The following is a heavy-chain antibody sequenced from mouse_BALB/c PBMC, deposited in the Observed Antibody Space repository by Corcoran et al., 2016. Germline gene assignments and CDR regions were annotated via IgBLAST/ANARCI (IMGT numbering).Heavy chain of an antibody. CDR3: ARYYRYYYAMDY. D-gene: IGHD2-14*01. CDR1: GFNIKDTY. V-gene: IGHV14-3*02. Sequence: EVQLQQSGAELVKPGASVKLSCTASGFNIKDTYMHWVKQRPEQGLEWIGRIDPANGNTKYDPKFQGKATITADTSSNTAYLQLSSLTSEDTAVYYCARYYRYYYAMDYWGQGASVTVSS. CDR2: IDPANGNT. J-gene: IGHJ4*01.